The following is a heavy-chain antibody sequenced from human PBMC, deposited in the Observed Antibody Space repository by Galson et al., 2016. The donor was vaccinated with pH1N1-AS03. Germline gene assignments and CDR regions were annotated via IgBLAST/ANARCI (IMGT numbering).Heavy chain of an antibody. CDR2: VHHSGAT. CDR3: AAPGGGSYSY. Sequence: SETLSLTCEVSGYSIRSDYYWGWIRQPLGKGLEWIGSVHHSGATWHNPSLKSRFTISVDTSKNQFSLRVNPVTVSDTAVYYCAAPGGGSYSYWGQGKLVTVSS. CDR1: GYSIRSDYY. D-gene: IGHD2-21*01. J-gene: IGHJ4*02. V-gene: IGHV4-38-2*01.